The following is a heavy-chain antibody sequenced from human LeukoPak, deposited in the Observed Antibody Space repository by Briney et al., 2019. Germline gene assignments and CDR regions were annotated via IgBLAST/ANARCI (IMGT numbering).Heavy chain of an antibody. CDR2: KKPEGSEK. CDR3: ARDQWWQFIAVAITSYFDS. Sequence: WVPQAPREGLGGGAHKKPEGSEKYYVDSVKGRFTISRDNAKNSLYLQMNSLRAEDTAVYYCARDQWWQFIAVAITSYFDSWGQGTLVTVSS. J-gene: IGHJ4*02. D-gene: IGHD6-19*01. V-gene: IGHV3-7*01.